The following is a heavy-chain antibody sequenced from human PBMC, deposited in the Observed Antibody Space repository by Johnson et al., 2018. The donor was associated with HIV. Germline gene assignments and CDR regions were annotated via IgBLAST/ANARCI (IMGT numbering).Heavy chain of an antibody. Sequence: QVQLVESGGGVVQPGRSLRLSCAASGFTFSSYGMHWVRQAPGKGLEWVAFIRYDGSNKYYADSVKGRFTISRDNSKNTLYLQMNSLRAEDTAVYYCARGPILEWLSGDGFDIWGQGTMFTVSS. J-gene: IGHJ3*02. CDR1: GFTFSSYG. D-gene: IGHD3-3*01. CDR2: IRYDGSNK. V-gene: IGHV3-30*02. CDR3: ARGPILEWLSGDGFDI.